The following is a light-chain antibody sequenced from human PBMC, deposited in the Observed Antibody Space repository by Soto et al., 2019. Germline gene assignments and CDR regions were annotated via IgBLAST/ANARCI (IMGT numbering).Light chain of an antibody. CDR3: QQRHMWPIT. CDR1: QSVSSY. CDR2: DAS. Sequence: IVLTQSPATLSLSPGERSTLFCRASQSVSSYLAWYTKTHGQAPRILIYDASNRDTGIPDRVSGIVSGTDVTIPLSSLEPEDSAVYYGQQRHMWPITFGQGTRLEIK. J-gene: IGKJ5*01. V-gene: IGKV3-11*01.